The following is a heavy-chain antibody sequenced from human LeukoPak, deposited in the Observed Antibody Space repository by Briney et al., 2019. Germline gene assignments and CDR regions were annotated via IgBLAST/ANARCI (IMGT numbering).Heavy chain of an antibody. CDR2: IIPIFGTA. CDR1: GGTFSSYV. CDR3: ARDPRYSDFHLGSGAFDL. D-gene: IGHD5-12*01. J-gene: IGHJ3*01. Sequence: GASVKVSCKASGGTFSSYVINWVRQAPGQGLEWMGGIIPIFGTANYAQKFQGRVTITADESTSTAYMELSSLRSEDTAVYYCARDPRYSDFHLGSGAFDLWGQGTMVTVS. V-gene: IGHV1-69*13.